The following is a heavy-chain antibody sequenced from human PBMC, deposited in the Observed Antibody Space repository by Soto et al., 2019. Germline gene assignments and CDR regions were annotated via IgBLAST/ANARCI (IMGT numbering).Heavy chain of an antibody. J-gene: IGHJ4*02. CDR2: ISASGDIT. CDR3: AKGRKDNGSYRTAIDY. V-gene: IGHV3-23*01. D-gene: IGHD1-26*01. CDR1: GFIFSSYA. Sequence: EVQLLESGGGLVQPGGSLRVSCAASGFIFSSYAMSWVRQAPGKGLEWVSSISASGDITYYADSVKGRFTVSRDNSKNTLYLQMNSLRAEDTAVYYCAKGRKDNGSYRTAIDYWGQGVLVTVSS.